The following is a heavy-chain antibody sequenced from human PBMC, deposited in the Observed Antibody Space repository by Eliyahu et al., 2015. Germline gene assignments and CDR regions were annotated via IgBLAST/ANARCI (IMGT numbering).Heavy chain of an antibody. J-gene: IGHJ4*02. D-gene: IGHD1-26*01. CDR3: ARDVGKAPFLDY. V-gene: IGHV3-64*01. CDR2: ISSNGGST. Sequence: EVQLVESGGGLVQPGGSLRLSCAASGFTFSSYAMHWVRQAPGKGLEYVSAISSNGGSTYYANSVKGRFTISRDNSKNTLYLQMGSLRAEDMAVYYCARDVGKAPFLDYWGQGTLVTVSS. CDR1: GFTFSSYA.